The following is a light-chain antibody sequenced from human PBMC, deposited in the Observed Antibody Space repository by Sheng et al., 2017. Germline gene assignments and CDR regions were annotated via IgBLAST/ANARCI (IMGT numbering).Light chain of an antibody. V-gene: IGKV1-27*01. Sequence: DIQMTQSPSSLSASVGDRVTITCRASQGISNYLAWYQQKPGKVPKLLIHTAIHFANRGPIWFSGSGSGTDFTLTISSLQPEDVATYYCQKYNSAPPTFGQGTKVEIK. J-gene: IGKJ1*01. CDR2: TAI. CDR1: QGISNY. CDR3: QKYNSAPPT.